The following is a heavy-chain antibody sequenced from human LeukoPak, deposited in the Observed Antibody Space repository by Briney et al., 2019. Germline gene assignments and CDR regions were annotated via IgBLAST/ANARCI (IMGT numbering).Heavy chain of an antibody. CDR1: GFTFSSYS. J-gene: IGHJ4*02. Sequence: GGSLRLSCAASGFTFSSYSMNWVRQAPGKGLEWVSYISSSSSTIYYADSVKGRFTISRDNAKNSLYLQMNSLRAEDTAVYYCARLYSSGWWDWGQGTLVTVSS. CDR3: ARLYSSGWWD. D-gene: IGHD6-19*01. V-gene: IGHV3-48*04. CDR2: ISSSSSTI.